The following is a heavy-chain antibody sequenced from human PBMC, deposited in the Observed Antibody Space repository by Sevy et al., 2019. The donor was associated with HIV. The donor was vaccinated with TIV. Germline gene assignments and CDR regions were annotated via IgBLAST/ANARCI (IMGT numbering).Heavy chain of an antibody. CDR1: GFTLGSYT. J-gene: IGHJ4*02. CDR3: AKTLQKLPFPPHYFDY. D-gene: IGHD2-21*02. CDR2: ISATGGST. Sequence: GGSLRLSCAASGFTLGSYTMKWVRQAPGGGLEWVASISATGGSTYYADSVKGRFTISRDVSKGLLYLQMNSLTAEDTAISSCAKTLQKLPFPPHYFDYWGQGTLVTVSS. V-gene: IGHV3-23*01.